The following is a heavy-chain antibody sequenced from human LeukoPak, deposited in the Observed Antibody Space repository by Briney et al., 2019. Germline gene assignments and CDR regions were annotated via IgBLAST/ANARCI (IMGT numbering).Heavy chain of an antibody. Sequence: NPSETLSLTCAVYGGSFSGYYLSWIRQPPGKGLEWIGEINQSGSTKYNPSLESRVTISVDTSKNQFSLKLTSMTAAGTAVYYCARGPASGSYFAWFDPWGQGALVSVSS. CDR3: ARGPASGSYFAWFDP. D-gene: IGHD3-10*01. J-gene: IGHJ5*02. CDR2: INQSGST. V-gene: IGHV4-34*01. CDR1: GGSFSGYY.